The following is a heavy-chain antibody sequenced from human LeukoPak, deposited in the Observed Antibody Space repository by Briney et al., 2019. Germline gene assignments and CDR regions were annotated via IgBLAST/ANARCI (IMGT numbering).Heavy chain of an antibody. V-gene: IGHV3-48*03. Sequence: GGSLRLSCAASGFTFSSYEINWVRQAPGRGLEWVSYISSSGSTTHHADSVKGRFTISRDNAKNSLYLQMNSLRAEDTAVYYCARVRSTVTTLDYWGQGTLVTVSS. J-gene: IGHJ4*02. CDR1: GFTFSSYE. CDR3: ARVRSTVTTLDY. CDR2: ISSSGSTT. D-gene: IGHD4-17*01.